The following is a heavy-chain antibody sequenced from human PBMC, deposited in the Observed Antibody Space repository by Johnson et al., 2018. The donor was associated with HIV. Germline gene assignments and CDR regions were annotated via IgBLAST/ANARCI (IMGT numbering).Heavy chain of an antibody. Sequence: QVQLVESGGGVVQPGRSLGLSCTASGFTFSRNAMHWVRQPPGKGLEWVAVISYDGSNKYYADSVKGRFTISRDNSKNTLYLQMNSLRAEDTAVYYCARTLGFGTEDAFDIWGQGTMVTVSS. J-gene: IGHJ3*02. V-gene: IGHV3-30-3*01. D-gene: IGHD3-10*01. CDR1: GFTFSRNA. CDR2: ISYDGSNK. CDR3: ARTLGFGTEDAFDI.